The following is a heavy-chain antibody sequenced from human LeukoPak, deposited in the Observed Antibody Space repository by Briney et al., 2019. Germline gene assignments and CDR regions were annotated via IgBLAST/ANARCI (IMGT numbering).Heavy chain of an antibody. CDR2: IYTSGST. Sequence: SETLSLTCTVSGGSISSYYWSWIRQPAGKGLEWIGRIYTSGSTNYNPSLKSRVTMSVDTSKNQFSLRLTSVTAADTAVYYCARVRIVGATDAFDIWGQGTMVTVSS. J-gene: IGHJ3*02. CDR3: ARVRIVGATDAFDI. D-gene: IGHD1-26*01. V-gene: IGHV4-4*07. CDR1: GGSISSYY.